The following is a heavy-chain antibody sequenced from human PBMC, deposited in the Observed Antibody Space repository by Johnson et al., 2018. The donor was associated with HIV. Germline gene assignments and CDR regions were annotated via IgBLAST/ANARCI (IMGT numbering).Heavy chain of an antibody. J-gene: IGHJ3*02. Sequence: VQLVESGGGVVKPGGSLRLSCVGSGFTFSDYYMSWIRQAPGKGLEWVSGISWNSGSIGYADSVKGRFTISRDNAKNSLYLQMNSLRAEDTAVFYCAKTEDAFDIWGQGTTVIVSS. CDR1: GFTFSDYY. V-gene: IGHV3-11*04. CDR3: AKTEDAFDI. CDR2: ISWNSGSI.